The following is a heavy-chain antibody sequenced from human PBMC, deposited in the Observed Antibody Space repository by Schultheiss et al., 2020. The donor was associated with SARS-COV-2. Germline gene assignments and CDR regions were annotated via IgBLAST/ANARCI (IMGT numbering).Heavy chain of an antibody. CDR2: ISHDGSNK. V-gene: IGHV3-30*04. Sequence: GGSLRLSCAASGFTFSSYEMNWVRQAPGKGLEWVAVISHDGSNKYYADSVKGRFTISRDDSKNTLYLQMNSLSAEDTAVYYCARDQTKDFDYWGQGTLVTVSS. CDR3: ARDQTKDFDY. D-gene: IGHD1/OR15-1a*01. CDR1: GFTFSSYE. J-gene: IGHJ4*02.